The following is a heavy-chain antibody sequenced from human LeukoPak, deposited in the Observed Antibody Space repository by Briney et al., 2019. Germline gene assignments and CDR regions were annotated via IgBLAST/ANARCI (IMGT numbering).Heavy chain of an antibody. J-gene: IGHJ4*02. Sequence: SETLSLTCTVSGGSVSSGSYYWSWIRQPPGKGLEWIGCIYYSGSTNYNPSLKSRVTISVDTSKNQFSLKLSSVTAADTAVYYCARDLGGGADYDYWGQGTLVTVSS. CDR3: ARDLGGGADYDY. V-gene: IGHV4-61*01. CDR1: GGSVSSGSYY. D-gene: IGHD1-26*01. CDR2: IYYSGST.